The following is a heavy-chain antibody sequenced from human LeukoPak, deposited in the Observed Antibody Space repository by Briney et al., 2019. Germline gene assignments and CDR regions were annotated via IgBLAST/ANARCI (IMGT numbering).Heavy chain of an antibody. CDR3: ARLRCDNCYPNWLDP. Sequence: SETLSLTCTVSGGSISSYYWSWIRQPAGKGLEWIGRIYTSGSTNYNPSLKSRVTMSVDTSKNQFSLKLSSVTAADTAVYYCARLRCDNCYPNWLDPWGQGTLVTVSS. J-gene: IGHJ5*02. CDR2: IYTSGST. D-gene: IGHD2-15*01. CDR1: GGSISSYY. V-gene: IGHV4-4*07.